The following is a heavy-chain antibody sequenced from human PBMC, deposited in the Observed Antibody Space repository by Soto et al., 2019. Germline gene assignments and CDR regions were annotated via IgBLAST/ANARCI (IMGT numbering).Heavy chain of an antibody. D-gene: IGHD6-13*01. CDR3: ARGRLAAAGTIFSFDY. CDR1: GGSFSGYY. J-gene: IGHJ4*02. V-gene: IGHV4-34*01. Sequence: SETLSLTCAVYGGSFSGYYWSWIRQPPGKGLEWIGEINHSGSTNYNPSLKSRVTISVDTSKNQFSLKLSSVTAADTAVYYCARGRLAAAGTIFSFDYWGQGTLVTVSS. CDR2: INHSGST.